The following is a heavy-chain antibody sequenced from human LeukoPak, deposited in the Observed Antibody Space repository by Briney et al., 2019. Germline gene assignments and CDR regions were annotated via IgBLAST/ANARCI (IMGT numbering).Heavy chain of an antibody. V-gene: IGHV3-30*18. D-gene: IGHD3-22*01. CDR2: ISYDGSNK. J-gene: IGHJ4*02. Sequence: PGGSLRLSYAASGFTFSSYGMHWVRQAPGKGLEWVAVISYDGSNKYYADSVKGRFTISRDNSKNTLYLQMNSLRAEDTAVYYCAKLGSGYNLFDYWGQGTLVTVSS. CDR1: GFTFSSYG. CDR3: AKLGSGYNLFDY.